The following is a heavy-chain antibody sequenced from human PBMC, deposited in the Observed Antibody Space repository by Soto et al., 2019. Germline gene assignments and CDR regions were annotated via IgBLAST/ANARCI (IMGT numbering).Heavy chain of an antibody. CDR2: ISPYNGHT. CDR1: GYSFTSYG. Sequence: ASVKVSCKASGYSFTSYGISWVRRAPGQGLEWMGWISPYNGHTQFVQRFQGRVTMTTDTSTKTAYMELRNLRSDDTAHYYCARDLTIVPATHPRLENYGMDVWGQGTTVTVS. D-gene: IGHD2-2*01. V-gene: IGHV1-18*01. CDR3: ARDLTIVPATHPRLENYGMDV. J-gene: IGHJ6*02.